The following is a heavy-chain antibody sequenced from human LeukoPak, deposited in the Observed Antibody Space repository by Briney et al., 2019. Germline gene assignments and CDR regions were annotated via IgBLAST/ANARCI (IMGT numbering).Heavy chain of an antibody. CDR1: GGSISSSNW. D-gene: IGHD5-12*01. J-gene: IGHJ6*04. CDR2: IYHSGST. CDR3: AYSGYDRYYYYGMDV. V-gene: IGHV4-4*02. Sequence: SGTLSLTCAVSGGSISSSNWWSWVRQPPGKGLEWIGEIYHSGSTNYNPSLKSRVTISVDKSKNQFSLKLSSVTAADTAVYYCAYSGYDRYYYYGMDVWGKGTTVTVSS.